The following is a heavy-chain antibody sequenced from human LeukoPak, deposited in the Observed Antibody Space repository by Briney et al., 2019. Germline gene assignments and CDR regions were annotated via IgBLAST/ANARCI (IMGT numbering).Heavy chain of an antibody. D-gene: IGHD6-13*01. J-gene: IGHJ4*02. V-gene: IGHV1-69*13. Sequence: SVKVSCKASGGTFSSYAISWVRQAPGQGLEWMGGIIPIFGTANYAQKFQGRVTITADESTSTAYMEPSSLRSEDTAVYYCARDKAAAGTGFDYWGQGTLVTVSS. CDR2: IIPIFGTA. CDR1: GGTFSSYA. CDR3: ARDKAAAGTGFDY.